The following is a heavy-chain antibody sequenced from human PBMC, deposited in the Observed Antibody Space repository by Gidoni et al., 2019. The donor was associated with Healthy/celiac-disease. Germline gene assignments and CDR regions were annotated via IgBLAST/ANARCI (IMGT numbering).Heavy chain of an antibody. V-gene: IGHV3-64*01. CDR1: GFTFSSYA. CDR2: ISSNGGST. J-gene: IGHJ6*02. Sequence: EVQLVESGGGLVQPGGSLRLSCAASGFTFSSYAMHWVRQAPGKGLEYVSAISSNGGSTYYANSVKGRFTISRDNSKNTLYLQMGSLRAEDMAVYYCARFSMVRGVTIGMDVWGQGTTVTVSS. D-gene: IGHD3-10*01. CDR3: ARFSMVRGVTIGMDV.